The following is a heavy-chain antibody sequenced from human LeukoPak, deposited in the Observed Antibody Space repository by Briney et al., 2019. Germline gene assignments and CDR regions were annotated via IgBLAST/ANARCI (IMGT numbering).Heavy chain of an antibody. Sequence: PSETLSLTCAVYGGSFSGYYWSWIRQPPGKGLEWIGEINHSGSTNYNPSLKSRITISVDTSKNQFSLKLSSVTAADTAVYYCAREEGDSSGYSPIVYWGQGTLVTVSS. CDR3: AREEGDSSGYSPIVY. D-gene: IGHD3-22*01. J-gene: IGHJ4*02. CDR2: INHSGST. V-gene: IGHV4-34*01. CDR1: GGSFSGYY.